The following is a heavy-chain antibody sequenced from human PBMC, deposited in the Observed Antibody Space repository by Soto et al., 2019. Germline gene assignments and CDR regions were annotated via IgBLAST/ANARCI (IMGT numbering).Heavy chain of an antibody. V-gene: IGHV1-69*12. J-gene: IGHJ4*02. Sequence: QVQLVQSGAEVKKPGSSVKVSCKASGGTFSSYAISWVRQAPGQGLEWMGGIIPIFGTANYAQKFQGRVTITADESTSTAYMEVSSLRSEDTAVYYCARPGAYCGGDCYAFDYWGQGTLVTVSS. CDR1: GGTFSSYA. CDR3: ARPGAYCGGDCYAFDY. CDR2: IIPIFGTA. D-gene: IGHD2-21*02.